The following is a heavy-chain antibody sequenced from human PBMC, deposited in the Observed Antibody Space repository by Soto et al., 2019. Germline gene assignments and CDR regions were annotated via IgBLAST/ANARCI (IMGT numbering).Heavy chain of an antibody. CDR3: GRGLFAGDV. CDR1: GYTFTSYY. J-gene: IGHJ6*04. V-gene: IGHV1-46*03. Sequence: QVQLVQSGAEVKKPGASVKVSCKASGYTFTSYYIHWVRQAPGQGLEWMGIINHNGGSTNYAQNFPARVTMASATSTSTEIMALTSLKSEDTAVYSCGRGLFAGDVGGKGSTVTVSS. CDR2: INHNGGST.